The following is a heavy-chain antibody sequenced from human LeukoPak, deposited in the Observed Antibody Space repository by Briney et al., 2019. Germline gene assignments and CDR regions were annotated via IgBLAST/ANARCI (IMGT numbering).Heavy chain of an antibody. D-gene: IGHD6-13*01. CDR1: GFTFSSYA. V-gene: IGHV3-23*01. CDR3: ASEYTSSWTGFDC. Sequence: GGSLRLSCAASGFTFSSYAMSWVRQAPGKGLEWVSGLSGGGGSTYYADSVKGRFTISRDNSKNTLYLEMNSLRAEDTAVYYCASEYTSSWTGFDCWGQGTLVTVSS. CDR2: LSGGGGST. J-gene: IGHJ4*02.